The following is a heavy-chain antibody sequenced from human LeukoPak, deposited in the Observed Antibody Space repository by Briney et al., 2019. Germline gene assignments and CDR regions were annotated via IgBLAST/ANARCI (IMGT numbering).Heavy chain of an antibody. V-gene: IGHV3-23*01. CDR2: ISENGGST. D-gene: IGHD1-7*01. CDR1: GFTFSNHA. J-gene: IGHJ4*02. CDR3: AKDGGRGIENYSWGTFDY. Sequence: GGSLRLSCAASGFTFSNHAMSWVRQAPGKGLEWVSGISENGGSTPYADSVKGRFIISRDNSKNTLHLQMNSLRAEDTAVYYCAKDGGRGIENYSWGTFDYWGQGTLVTVSS.